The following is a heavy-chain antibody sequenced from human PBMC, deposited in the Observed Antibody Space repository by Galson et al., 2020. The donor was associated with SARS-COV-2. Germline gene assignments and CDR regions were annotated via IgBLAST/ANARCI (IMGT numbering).Heavy chain of an antibody. V-gene: IGHV3-30*18. D-gene: IGHD2-21*02. J-gene: IGHJ5*02. CDR3: AKGFTATIES. CDR1: GFTFSNYG. CDR2: ISYDGNNE. Sequence: GESLKISCAASGFTFSNYGMHWVRQAQGKGLEWVAVISYDGNNEYYADSVKGRFTISRDDSENTLYLHMNNLRPDDTAVYYCAKGFTATIESWGQGSLVTVSS.